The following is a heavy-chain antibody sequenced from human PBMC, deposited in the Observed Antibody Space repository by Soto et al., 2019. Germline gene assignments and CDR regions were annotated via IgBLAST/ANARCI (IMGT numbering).Heavy chain of an antibody. Sequence: PGGSLRLSCAASGFTFSRYDMSWVRQAPGKGLEWVSATNGGRSFYGDSVEGRFTVSRDNSKNTLYLQMNSLRVEDTAIYYCATPAWDLWGQGTLVTVSS. J-gene: IGHJ1*01. V-gene: IGHV3-23*01. CDR2: TNGGRS. CDR1: GFTFSRYD. D-gene: IGHD1-26*01. CDR3: ATPAWDL.